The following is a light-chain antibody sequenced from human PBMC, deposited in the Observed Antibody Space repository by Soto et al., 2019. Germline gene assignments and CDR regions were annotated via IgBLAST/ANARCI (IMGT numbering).Light chain of an antibody. CDR2: AAS. J-gene: IGKJ2*01. V-gene: IGKV1-39*01. Sequence: DTHMTQSPSSLSASVGDRVTITCRASQSISSYVNWYQQKSGQAPKLLIYAASSLRSGVPSRFSGTGSGTDFTLTITSLQPEDFASYHCQQSYSTPPTFGQGTKLEIK. CDR1: QSISSY. CDR3: QQSYSTPPT.